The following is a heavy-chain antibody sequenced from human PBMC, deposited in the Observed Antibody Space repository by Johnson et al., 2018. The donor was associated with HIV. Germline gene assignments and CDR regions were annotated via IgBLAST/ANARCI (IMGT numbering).Heavy chain of an antibody. CDR3: SKFVGYCSGGGCYTPGDI. J-gene: IGHJ3*02. D-gene: IGHD2-15*01. CDR2: IRSKTNTYAT. Sequence: VQLVESGGGLVQHGGSLKLACAASGFTFSGSALHWVRQASGKGLEWIGHIRSKTNTYATEDAASVKGRFTISRDDSQNTAYLQMNSLKTEDTAVYYCSKFVGYCSGGGCYTPGDIWGQGTMVTVSS. V-gene: IGHV3-73*02. CDR1: GFTFSGSA.